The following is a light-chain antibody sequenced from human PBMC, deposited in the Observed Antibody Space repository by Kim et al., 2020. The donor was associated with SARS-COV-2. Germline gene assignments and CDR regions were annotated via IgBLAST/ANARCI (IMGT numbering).Light chain of an antibody. Sequence: QSALTQPRSVSGSPGQSVTISCTGTSSDVGGYNYVSWYQQHPGKVPKLMIYDVSKRPSGVPDRFSGSKSGNTASLTISGLQAEDEADYYCCSYAGSYTFEVFGGGTQLTVL. V-gene: IGLV2-11*01. CDR2: DVS. CDR3: CSYAGSYTFEV. J-gene: IGLJ3*02. CDR1: SSDVGGYNY.